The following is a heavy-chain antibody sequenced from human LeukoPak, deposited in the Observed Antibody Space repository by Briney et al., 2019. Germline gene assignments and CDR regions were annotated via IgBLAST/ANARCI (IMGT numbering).Heavy chain of an antibody. CDR3: AKGYYASGSSLSAFDC. V-gene: IGHV3-23*01. CDR2: IRGSGDTT. J-gene: IGHJ4*02. D-gene: IGHD3-10*01. CDR1: GFTFSDYA. Sequence: TGGSLRLSCAASGFTFSDYAMNWVRQAPGKGLEWVSVIRGSGDTTYYADFVKGRFTISRDNSTNTLYLPMNSLRAEDTAVYYCAKGYYASGSSLSAFDCWGQGTLVTVSS.